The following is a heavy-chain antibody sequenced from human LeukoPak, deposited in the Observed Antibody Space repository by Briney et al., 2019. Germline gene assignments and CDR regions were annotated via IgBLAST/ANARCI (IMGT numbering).Heavy chain of an antibody. CDR2: INPNSGGT. CDR3: VVDRSYYFDY. Sequence: SVKVSCKASVYTFTGYYMHSVRQAPGQGLEGMGWINPNSGGTNYAQNFQGRVTMTRDTSISTAYMELSRLRSEDTAVYYCVVDRSYYFDYWGQGTLVTVSS. J-gene: IGHJ4*02. CDR1: VYTFTGYY. D-gene: IGHD1-14*01. V-gene: IGHV1-2*02.